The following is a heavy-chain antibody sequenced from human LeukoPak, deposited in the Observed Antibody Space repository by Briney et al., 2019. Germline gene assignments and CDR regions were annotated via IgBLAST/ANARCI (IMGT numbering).Heavy chain of an antibody. CDR1: GGSFSGYY. CDR2: INHSGST. D-gene: IGHD3-10*01. J-gene: IGHJ4*02. CDR3: ARGPIREYYYGSGSYIFYY. V-gene: IGHV4-34*01. Sequence: SETLSLTCAVYGGSFSGYYWSWIHQPPGKGLEWIGEINHSGSTNYNPSLKSRVTISVDTSKNQFSLKLSSVTAADTAVYYCARGPIREYYYGSGSYIFYYWGQGTLVTVSS.